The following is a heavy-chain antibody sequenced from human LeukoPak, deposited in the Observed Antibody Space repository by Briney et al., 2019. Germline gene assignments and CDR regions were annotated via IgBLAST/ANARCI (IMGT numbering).Heavy chain of an antibody. CDR1: GYTFTSYD. Sequence: GASVKVSCKASGYTFTSYDINWVRQATGQGLEWMGWMNPNSGNTGYAQKFQGRVTMTRNTSISTAYMELSSLRSEDTAVYYCARAYSSGWYVPSGYYYYYMDVWGKGTTVTISS. CDR3: ARAYSSGWYVPSGYYYYYMDV. CDR2: MNPNSGNT. V-gene: IGHV1-8*01. D-gene: IGHD6-19*01. J-gene: IGHJ6*03.